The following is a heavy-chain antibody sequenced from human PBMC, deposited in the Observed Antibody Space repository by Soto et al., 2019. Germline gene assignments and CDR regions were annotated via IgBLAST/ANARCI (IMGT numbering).Heavy chain of an antibody. V-gene: IGHV1-8*01. CDR2: MNPNSGDT. Sequence: QVQLVQSGAEVKKPGASVKVSCKASGSTFTSYDINWVRQATGQGLEYLGWMNPNSGDTAYVQKFQDRLTMTWDTSITTGYMELSGLRSEDPALYFCARGVKYGAYSRWFDPWGQGTLVTVSS. D-gene: IGHD4-17*01. J-gene: IGHJ5*02. CDR3: ARGVKYGAYSRWFDP. CDR1: GSTFTSYD.